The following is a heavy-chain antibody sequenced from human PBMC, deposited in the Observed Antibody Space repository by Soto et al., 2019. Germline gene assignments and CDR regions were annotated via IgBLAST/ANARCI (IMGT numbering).Heavy chain of an antibody. CDR3: ARGVNYDVLTGPKYYGMDV. CDR1: GYTFTNYY. CDR2: INPVGGTT. D-gene: IGHD3-9*01. J-gene: IGHJ6*02. V-gene: IGHV1-46*01. Sequence: ASVKVSCKSSGYTFTNYYMHWVRQAPGQGLEWLGIINPVGGTTSYAQKFQGRVTLTRDTSTSTVYLEMSSLTSEDTAVYFCARGVNYDVLTGPKYYGMDVWGQGTTVTVSS.